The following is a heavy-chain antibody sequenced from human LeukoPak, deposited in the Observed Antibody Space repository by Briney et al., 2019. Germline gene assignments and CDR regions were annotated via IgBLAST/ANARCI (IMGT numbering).Heavy chain of an antibody. CDR1: GGSFSGYY. J-gene: IGHJ6*02. D-gene: IGHD3/OR15-3a*01. CDR3: ARGLGNDFWTGYDKHYYGMDV. Sequence: PSETLSLTCAVSGGSFSGYYWSWIRQTPGKGLEWIGEINHSGSTKHNPSLKSRVTISVDKSKNQFSLKLSSVTAADTAVYYCARGLGNDFWTGYDKHYYGMDVWGQGTTVTVSS. CDR2: INHSGST. V-gene: IGHV4-34*01.